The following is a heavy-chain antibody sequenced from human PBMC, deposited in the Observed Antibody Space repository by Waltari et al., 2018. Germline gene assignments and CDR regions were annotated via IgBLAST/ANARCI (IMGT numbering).Heavy chain of an antibody. CDR2: ITSSSTHI. D-gene: IGHD6-19*01. CDR3: TRDVYGSGGDYFEP. J-gene: IGHJ4*02. V-gene: IGHV3-21*02. CDR1: GFTFSSWG. Sequence: QLVESGGGLVKPGESLGLSGSSSGFTFSSWGMNWVRQAPGKGLEWIASITSSSTHIFYADAVKGRFTISRDDAKDSLYLQVDSLRVDDTGVYYCTRDVYGSGGDYFEPWGQGTLVTVSS.